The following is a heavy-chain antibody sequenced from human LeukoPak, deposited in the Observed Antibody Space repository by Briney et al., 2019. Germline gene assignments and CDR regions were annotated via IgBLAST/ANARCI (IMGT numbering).Heavy chain of an antibody. V-gene: IGHV3-74*01. Sequence: GGSLRLSCVASGLTFSNSWRHWVGQARGKGLVWVARINNEGTTISYADSVKGRFTISRDNAKNTLYLQMNSLRAEDTAVYYCARVSGLGMNEYYQHWGQGTLVTVAS. J-gene: IGHJ1*01. CDR3: ARVSGLGMNEYYQH. D-gene: IGHD3-10*01. CDR1: GLTFSNSW. CDR2: INNEGTTI.